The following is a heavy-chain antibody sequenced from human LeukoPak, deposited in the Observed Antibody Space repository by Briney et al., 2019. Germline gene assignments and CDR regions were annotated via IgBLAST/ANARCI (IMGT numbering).Heavy chain of an antibody. D-gene: IGHD1-26*01. CDR3: ARGRSSGGSYYGSDY. CDR1: GGSFSGYY. V-gene: IGHV4-34*01. J-gene: IGHJ4*02. CDR2: INHSGST. Sequence: PSETLSLTCAVYGGSFSGYYWSWIRQPPGKGLEWNGEINHSGSTNYNPSLKSRVTISVDTSKNQFSLKLSSVTAADTAVYYCARGRSSGGSYYGSDYWGQGTLVTVSS.